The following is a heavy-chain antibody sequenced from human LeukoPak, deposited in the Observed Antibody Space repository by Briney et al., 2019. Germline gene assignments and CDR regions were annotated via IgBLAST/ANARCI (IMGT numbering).Heavy chain of an antibody. CDR3: ALGVFHRNWFDP. D-gene: IGHD3-3*01. CDR2: MNPNSGNT. CDR1: GYTFTSYD. V-gene: IGHV1-8*01. J-gene: IGHJ5*02. Sequence: ASVKVSCKASGYTFTSYDINWVRQATGQGLEWMGWMNPNSGNTGYAQKFQGRVTMTRNTSISTAYMELSSLRSEDTAVYYCALGVFHRNWFDPWGQGTLVTVSS.